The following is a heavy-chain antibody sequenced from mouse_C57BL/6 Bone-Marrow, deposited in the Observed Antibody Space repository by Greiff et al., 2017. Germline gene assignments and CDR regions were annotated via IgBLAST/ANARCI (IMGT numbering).Heavy chain of an antibody. D-gene: IGHD1-1*01. J-gene: IGHJ3*01. Sequence: EVQVVESGGGLVQPKGSLKLSCAASGFTFNTYAMHWVSQAPGKGLEWVARIRSKSSNYATYYADSVKDRFTISRDDSQSMLYLQMNNLKTEDTAMYYCVRDRGYYYGSSPFAYWGQGTLVTVSA. V-gene: IGHV10-3*01. CDR1: GFTFNTYA. CDR2: IRSKSSNYAT. CDR3: VRDRGYYYGSSPFAY.